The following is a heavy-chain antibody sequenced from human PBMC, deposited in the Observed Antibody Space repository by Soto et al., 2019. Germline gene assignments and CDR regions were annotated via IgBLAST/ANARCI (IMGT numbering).Heavy chain of an antibody. V-gene: IGHV4-30-2*01. CDR1: GGSINRGGYS. CDR3: ARCLRDSGFNWFDP. Sequence: PSETLSLTCAVSGGSINRGGYSWSWIRQPPGKGLEWIGYIYHSGGTDYNPSLKSRVTISIDRSKNQFPLKLSSVTAADTAVYYCARCLRDSGFNWFDPWGQGTLVTVSS. D-gene: IGHD3-9*01. J-gene: IGHJ5*02. CDR2: IYHSGGT.